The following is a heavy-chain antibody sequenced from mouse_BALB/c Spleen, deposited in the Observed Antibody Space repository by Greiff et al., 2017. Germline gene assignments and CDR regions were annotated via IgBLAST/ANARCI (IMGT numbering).Heavy chain of an antibody. V-gene: IGHV1-80*01. J-gene: IGHJ2*01. Sequence: QVQLQQSGAELVRPGSSVKISCKASGYAFSSYWMNWVKQRPGQGLEWIGQIYPGDGDTNYNGKFKGKATLTADKSSSTAYMQLSSLTSEDSAVYYCSRRGEDGYYFDYWGQGTTLTVSS. CDR3: SRRGEDGYYFDY. CDR2: IYPGDGDT. CDR1: GYAFSSYW.